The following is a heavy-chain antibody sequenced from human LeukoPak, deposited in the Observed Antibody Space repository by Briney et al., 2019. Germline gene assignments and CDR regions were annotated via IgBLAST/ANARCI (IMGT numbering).Heavy chain of an antibody. CDR2: IYYSGRT. V-gene: IGHV4-39*01. CDR1: VDSVSRSDSY. J-gene: IGHJ1*01. D-gene: IGHD3-22*01. CDR3: ARRRYYDGSGYLE. Sequence: SETLSLTCSVSVDSVSRSDSYWDWIRQPPGKGLEWIGTIYYSGRTYYSPSLKSRVTMSVDPSNNQFSLNLRSVTAADTALYYCARRRYYDGSGYLEWGQGTLLSVSS.